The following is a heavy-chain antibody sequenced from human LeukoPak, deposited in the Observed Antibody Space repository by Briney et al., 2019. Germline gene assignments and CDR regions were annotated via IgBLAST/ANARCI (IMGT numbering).Heavy chain of an antibody. CDR1: GXTFSTYA. CDR3: ARYCSGVSCYSGYDY. J-gene: IGHJ4*02. V-gene: IGHV3-64*01. D-gene: IGHD2-15*01. Sequence: GGSLRLSCAASGXTFSTYAMHWVRQTPGKGLEYVSAISTNGGGTYYANSVKGRFTISRDNSKNTLYLQMGSLRAEDMAVYYCARYCSGVSCYSGYDYWGQGTLATVSS. CDR2: ISTNGGGT.